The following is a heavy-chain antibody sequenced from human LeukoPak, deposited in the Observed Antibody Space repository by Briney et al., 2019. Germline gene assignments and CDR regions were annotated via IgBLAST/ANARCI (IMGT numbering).Heavy chain of an antibody. CDR1: GGSISSSSYY. J-gene: IGHJ5*02. V-gene: IGHV4-39*01. CDR3: ARHSYYYDSSGYFNWFDP. Sequence: PSETLSLTCTVSGGSISSSSYYWGWIRQPPGKGLEWIGSKYYSGSTYYNPSLKIRVTISVDTSKNQFSLKLSSVTAADTAVYYCARHSYYYDSSGYFNWFDPWGQGTLVSVSS. D-gene: IGHD3-22*01. CDR2: KYYSGST.